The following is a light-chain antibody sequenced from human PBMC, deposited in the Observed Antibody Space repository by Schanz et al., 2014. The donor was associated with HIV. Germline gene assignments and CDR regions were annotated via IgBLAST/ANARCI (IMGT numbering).Light chain of an antibody. CDR1: SSDVGGYNY. CDR3: GSFTTSSTWV. J-gene: IGLJ3*02. Sequence: SALTQPRSVSGSPGQSITISCTGTSSDVGGYNYVSWYQQHPGKAPKLMIYDVSNRPSGVSNRFSGSKSGNTASLTISGLQAEDEADYYCGSFTTSSTWVFGGGTKLTVL. CDR2: DVS. V-gene: IGLV2-14*01.